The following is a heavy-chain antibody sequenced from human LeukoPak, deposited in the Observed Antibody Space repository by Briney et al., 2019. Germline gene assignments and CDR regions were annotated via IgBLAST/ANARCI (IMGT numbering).Heavy chain of an antibody. Sequence: GGSLRISCAASGFTFSNYWMHWVRQAPGKGLVWVSRIDTDGSSTNYADSVKGRFTISRDNAKNTVYLQMNSLRVEDTAVYYCANGAFRLYYIDVWGKGTTVTVSS. CDR3: ANGAFRLYYIDV. D-gene: IGHD3-16*01. CDR1: GFTFSNYW. V-gene: IGHV3-74*01. CDR2: IDTDGSST. J-gene: IGHJ6*03.